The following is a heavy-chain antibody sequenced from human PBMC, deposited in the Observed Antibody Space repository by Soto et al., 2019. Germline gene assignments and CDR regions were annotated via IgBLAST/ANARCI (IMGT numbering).Heavy chain of an antibody. CDR2: IYYSAST. V-gene: IGHV4-31*03. Sequence: PSETLSLTCTVSGGSISSGAYYWNWIRQHPGKDLEWTGYIYYSASTYYNPSLQSRVTIAVDTSKNQFSLKLTSVTAADTAVYYCARVPIAGELPPGYWGQGTLVTVSS. D-gene: IGHD1-26*01. CDR1: GGSISSGAYY. CDR3: ARVPIAGELPPGY. J-gene: IGHJ4*02.